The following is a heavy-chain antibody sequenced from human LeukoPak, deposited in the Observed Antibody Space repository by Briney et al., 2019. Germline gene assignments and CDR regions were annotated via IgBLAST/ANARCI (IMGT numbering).Heavy chain of an antibody. D-gene: IGHD2-15*01. CDR2: ISYDGSNK. J-gene: IGHJ4*02. CDR1: GFTFSSYG. V-gene: IGHV3-30*18. Sequence: GGSLRLSCAASGFTFSSYGMHWVRQAPGKGLEWVAVISYDGSNKYHADSVKGRFTISRDNSKNTLYLQMNSLRAEDTAVYYCAKDLPIGCSGGSCRSTTFDYWGQGTLVTVSS. CDR3: AKDLPIGCSGGSCRSTTFDY.